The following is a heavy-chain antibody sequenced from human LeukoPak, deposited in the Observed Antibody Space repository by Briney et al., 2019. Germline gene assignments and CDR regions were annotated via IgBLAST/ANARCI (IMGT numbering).Heavy chain of an antibody. Sequence: GGSLRLSCAASGFTFSTFSMNWVRQAPGKGLEWVSFISSGNDYIYYADSVKGRFTISRDNAKNSLYPQMNSLRVEDTAVYFCAREGTALDNWGQGTLVTVSS. CDR1: GFTFSTFS. J-gene: IGHJ4*02. V-gene: IGHV3-21*01. CDR3: AREGTALDN. CDR2: ISSGNDYI. D-gene: IGHD5-18*01.